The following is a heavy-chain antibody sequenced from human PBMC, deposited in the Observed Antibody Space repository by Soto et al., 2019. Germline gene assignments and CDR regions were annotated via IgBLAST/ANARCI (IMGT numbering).Heavy chain of an antibody. V-gene: IGHV4-39*01. D-gene: IGHD1-1*01. CDR1: GGSISSSSYY. CDR3: ARQTVLYYYYYGMDV. J-gene: IGHJ6*02. CDR2: IYYSGST. Sequence: SETLSLTCTVSGGSISSSSYYWGWIRQPPGKGLEWIGSIYYSGSTYYNPSLKSRVTISVDTSKNQFSLKLSSVTAADTAVYYCARQTVLYYYYYGMDVWGQGTTVTV.